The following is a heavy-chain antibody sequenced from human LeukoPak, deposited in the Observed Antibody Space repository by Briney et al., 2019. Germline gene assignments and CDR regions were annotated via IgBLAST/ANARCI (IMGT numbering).Heavy chain of an antibody. CDR1: GGTFSSYA. Sequence: SAKVSCKASGGTFSSYAISWVRQAPGQGLEWMGRIIPILGIANYAQKFQGRVTITADKSTSTAYMELSSLRSEDTAVYYCARDRLDYDILTGYYPNYYYYGMDVWGQGTTVTVSS. CDR2: IIPILGIA. D-gene: IGHD3-9*01. CDR3: ARDRLDYDILTGYYPNYYYYGMDV. V-gene: IGHV1-69*04. J-gene: IGHJ6*02.